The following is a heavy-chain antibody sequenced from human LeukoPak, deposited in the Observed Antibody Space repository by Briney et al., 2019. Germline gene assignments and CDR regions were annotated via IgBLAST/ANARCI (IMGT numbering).Heavy chain of an antibody. CDR3: ARNPMTSMYYYYGMDV. J-gene: IGHJ6*02. CDR2: INPNSGGT. Sequence: ASVKVSCKASGYTFTGYYMHWVRQAPGQGLEWMGWINPNSGGTNYAQKFQGRVTMTRDTSISTAYMELSRLRSDDTAVYYCARNPMTSMYYYYGMDVWGQGILVTVSS. V-gene: IGHV1-2*02. CDR1: GYTFTGYY.